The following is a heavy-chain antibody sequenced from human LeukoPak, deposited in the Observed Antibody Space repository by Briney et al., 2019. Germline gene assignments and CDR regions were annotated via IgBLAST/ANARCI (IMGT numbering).Heavy chain of an antibody. CDR3: AKGSSSGWHQGGDY. CDR2: ISWNSGSI. CDR1: GFTFDDYA. V-gene: IGHV3-9*03. D-gene: IGHD6-19*01. J-gene: IGHJ4*02. Sequence: GRSLRLSCAASGFTFDDYAMHWVRQAPGKGLEWVSGISWNSGSIGYADSVKGRFTISRDNAKNSLYLQMNSLRAEDVALYYCAKGSSSGWHQGGDYWGQGTLVTVSS.